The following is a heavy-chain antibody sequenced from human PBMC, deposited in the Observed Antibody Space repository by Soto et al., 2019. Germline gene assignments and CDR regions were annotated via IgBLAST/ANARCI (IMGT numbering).Heavy chain of an antibody. J-gene: IGHJ6*02. CDR3: TRDSGTRGTKRPHYYYGMDV. D-gene: IGHD2-8*01. Sequence: KPGGSLRLSCTASGFTFGDYAMSWFRQAPGKGLEWVGFIRSKAYGGTTEYAASVKGRFTISRDDSKSIAYLQMNSLKTEDTAVYYCTRDSGTRGTKRPHYYYGMDVWGQGTTVTVSS. V-gene: IGHV3-49*05. CDR1: GFTFGDYA. CDR2: IRSKAYGGTT.